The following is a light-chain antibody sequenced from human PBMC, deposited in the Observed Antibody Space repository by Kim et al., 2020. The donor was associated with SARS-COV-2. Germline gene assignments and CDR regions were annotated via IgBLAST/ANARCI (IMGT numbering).Light chain of an antibody. J-gene: IGKJ2*03. V-gene: IGKV3-20*01. CDR2: GAS. Sequence: EIVLTQSPGTLSLSPGERDTLSCRASQSVSSSYLAWYQQKPDQAPRLLIYGASSRATGIPDRFSGSGSGTDFTLTISRLEPEDFAVYYCQQYGSSPYSFGQGTKLEI. CDR3: QQYGSSPYS. CDR1: QSVSSSY.